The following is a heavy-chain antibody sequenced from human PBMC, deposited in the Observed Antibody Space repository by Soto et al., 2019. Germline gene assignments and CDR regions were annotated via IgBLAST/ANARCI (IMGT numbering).Heavy chain of an antibody. D-gene: IGHD3-10*01. CDR2: TSPALGKT. Sequence: SVKVSCKTSGDNFKKNVFTWVRQAPGQGLEWMGGTSPALGKTHYIEKFQGRVTITVDDATRTVYMEVRDLTSDDTAIYYCARGPFRPSAMDVWGQGTTVTVSS. CDR1: GDNFKKNV. J-gene: IGHJ6*02. CDR3: ARGPFRPSAMDV. V-gene: IGHV1-69*10.